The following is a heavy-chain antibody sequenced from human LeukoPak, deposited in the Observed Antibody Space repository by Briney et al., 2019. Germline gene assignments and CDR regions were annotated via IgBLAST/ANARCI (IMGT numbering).Heavy chain of an antibody. D-gene: IGHD6-13*01. J-gene: IGHJ6*02. Sequence: SETLSLTCTVSGGSVSSGSYYWSWIRQPPGKGLEWIGYIYYSGSTNYNPSLKSRVTISVDTSKNQFSLKLSSVTAADTAVYYCARDELAAAGTSHTQNYYYGMDVWGQGTTVTVSS. CDR2: IYYSGST. V-gene: IGHV4-61*01. CDR3: ARDELAAAGTSHTQNYYYGMDV. CDR1: GGSVSSGSYY.